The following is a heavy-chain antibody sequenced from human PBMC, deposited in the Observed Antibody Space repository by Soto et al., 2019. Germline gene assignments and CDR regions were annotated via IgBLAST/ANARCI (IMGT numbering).Heavy chain of an antibody. CDR2: ISSSSSTI. J-gene: IGHJ6*02. CDR3: ARRTGGVYYYYGMDV. V-gene: IGHV3-48*02. Sequence: VGSLRLSCAASGFTFSSYSMNWVRQAPGKGLEWVSYISSSSSTIYYADSVKGRFTISRDNAKNSLYLQMNSLRDEDTAVYYCARRTGGVYYYYGMDVWGQGTTVTVSS. CDR1: GFTFSSYS.